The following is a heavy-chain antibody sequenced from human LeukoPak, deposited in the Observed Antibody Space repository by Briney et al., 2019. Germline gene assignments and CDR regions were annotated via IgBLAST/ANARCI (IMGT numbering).Heavy chain of an antibody. J-gene: IGHJ6*04. CDR2: ISSRSTYI. V-gene: IGHV3-21*01. D-gene: IGHD3-16*01. CDR3: AKSTRAVMAMMDV. Sequence: GGSLRLSCAASGFSFSVFWMHWVRQAPGKGLEWVSSISSRSTYIYHADSVKGRFTISRDNAKNSLFLQMNSLRAEDTAVYFCAKSTRAVMAMMDVWGKGTTVTVSS. CDR1: GFSFSVFW.